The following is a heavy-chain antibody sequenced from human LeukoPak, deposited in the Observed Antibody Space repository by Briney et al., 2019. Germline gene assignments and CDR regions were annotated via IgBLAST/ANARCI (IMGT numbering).Heavy chain of an antibody. J-gene: IGHJ5*02. Sequence: TSQTLSLTCTVSGGSISSGDYHWNWIRQPPGEGLEWIGFIHDSGSTYYNPSLKSRIIISRDVSKKQFSLELSSVTAADTAVYYCARGFGAGDYYYGWFDPWGQGTLVTVSS. CDR2: IHDSGST. CDR3: ARGFGAGDYYYGWFDP. D-gene: IGHD3-10*01. V-gene: IGHV4-30-4*01. CDR1: GGSISSGDYH.